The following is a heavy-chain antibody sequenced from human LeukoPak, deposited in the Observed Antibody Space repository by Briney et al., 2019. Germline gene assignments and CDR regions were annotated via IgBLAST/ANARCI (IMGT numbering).Heavy chain of an antibody. V-gene: IGHV1-18*01. CDR3: ARHTRESYGSSGFSQQGWFDP. CDR2: TSAYSGNT. Sequence: ASVTVSFKSAVYTFTNYGINWVRQAPGQGRAWMGWTSAYSGNTNYSPSFRGRVTMTTDTSPGTAYMQLRRLRSADTAMYYCARHTRESYGSSGFSQQGWFDPWGQGTLVTVSS. D-gene: IGHD3-22*01. CDR1: VYTFTNYG. J-gene: IGHJ5*02.